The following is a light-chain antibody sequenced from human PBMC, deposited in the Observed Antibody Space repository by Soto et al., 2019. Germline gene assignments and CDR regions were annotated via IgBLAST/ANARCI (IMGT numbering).Light chain of an antibody. J-gene: IGKJ2*01. Sequence: EIVLTQSPATLSLSPGERATLSCRASQSVSSYLAWFQHKPGQAPRLLIYDASSRATGIPARFSGSGSGTDYTITIDTLEPEDSAVYYCQQRSNWPPDTFGQGTKLQIK. CDR1: QSVSSY. CDR3: QQRSNWPPDT. CDR2: DAS. V-gene: IGKV3-11*01.